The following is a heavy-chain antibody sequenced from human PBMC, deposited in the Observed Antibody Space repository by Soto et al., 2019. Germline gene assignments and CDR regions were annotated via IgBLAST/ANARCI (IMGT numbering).Heavy chain of an antibody. D-gene: IGHD5-12*01. CDR1: GYTFTSYD. Sequence: QVQLVQSGAEVKKPGASVKVSCKASGYTFTSYDINWVRQATGQGLERMGWMNSNSGNTGYAQKYQGRVTMTRNTSISTAYMELSSLRSEATAVYYCARDKVWMVDYWGQGTLVTVSS. J-gene: IGHJ4*02. CDR3: ARDKVWMVDY. V-gene: IGHV1-8*01. CDR2: MNSNSGNT.